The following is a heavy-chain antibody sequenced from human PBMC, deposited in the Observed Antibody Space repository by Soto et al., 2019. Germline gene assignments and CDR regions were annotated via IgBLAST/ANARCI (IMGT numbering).Heavy chain of an antibody. CDR3: AKDLPIVVVPAVPLYFEY. V-gene: IGHV3-23*01. CDR2: ISGSGGST. Sequence: EVQLLESGGGLVQPGGSLRLSCAASGFTFSSYAMSWVRQAPGKGLEWVSAISGSGGSTYYADSVKGRFTISRDNSKNTLYLQMNSLRAEDTAVYYCAKDLPIVVVPAVPLYFEYWGQGTLVTVSS. CDR1: GFTFSSYA. J-gene: IGHJ4*02. D-gene: IGHD2-2*01.